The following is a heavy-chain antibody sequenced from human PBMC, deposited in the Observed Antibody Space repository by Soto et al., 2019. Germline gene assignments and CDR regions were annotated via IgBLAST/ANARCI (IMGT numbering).Heavy chain of an antibody. CDR2: IFYSGST. D-gene: IGHD5-12*01. V-gene: IGHV4-59*01. CDR3: AIQMRGATISIYNYVMDV. J-gene: IGHJ6*02. Sequence: QVQLQESGPGLVKPSETLSLTCTVSGGSISSYYWSWIRQPPGKGLEWIGYIFYSGSTNYTPSFNSRVTISLDTSKNHFSLKRNSVTAADTAVYYCAIQMRGATISIYNYVMDVWGQLTTVTVSS. CDR1: GGSISSYY.